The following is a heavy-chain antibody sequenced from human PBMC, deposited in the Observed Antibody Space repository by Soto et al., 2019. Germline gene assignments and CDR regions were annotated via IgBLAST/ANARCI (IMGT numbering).Heavy chain of an antibody. CDR2: IYWDDEY. Sequence: QITLKESGPPLVKPTQTLTLTCAFSGFSATASGVGVAWLRQPPGKALEWLAVIYWDDEYQYRPSLKTRLTIIKDTSKNQVVLTMTNMDPVDTGTYYCARLLRDALAYYFNSWGPGTLVTVPS. D-gene: IGHD2-15*01. CDR3: ARLLRDALAYYFNS. J-gene: IGHJ4*02. CDR1: GFSATASGVG. V-gene: IGHV2-5*02.